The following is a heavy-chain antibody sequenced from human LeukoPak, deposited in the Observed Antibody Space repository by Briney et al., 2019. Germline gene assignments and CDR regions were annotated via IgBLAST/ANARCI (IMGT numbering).Heavy chain of an antibody. CDR1: GFTFSSYG. D-gene: IGHD3-22*01. Sequence: GRSLRLSWAASGFTFSSYGMHWVRQAPGKGLEWVAVIWYDGSNKYYADSVKGRFTISRDNSKNTLYLQMNSLRAEDTAVYYCARDYYYDSSGSKSLGYWGQGTLVTVSS. V-gene: IGHV3-33*01. J-gene: IGHJ4*02. CDR3: ARDYYYDSSGSKSLGY. CDR2: IWYDGSNK.